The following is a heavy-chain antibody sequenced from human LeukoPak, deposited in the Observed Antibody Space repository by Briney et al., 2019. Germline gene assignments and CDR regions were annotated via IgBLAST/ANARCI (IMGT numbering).Heavy chain of an antibody. V-gene: IGHV4-39*07. CDR2: MYYGGST. CDR1: GASISSSGYY. D-gene: IGHD5-18*01. Sequence: SETLSLTCTVSGASISSSGYYWGWIRQPPGKGLEWIGSMYYGGSTCYNPSLKSRVTISVDTSKNQFSLKVTSVTAEDTAVYYCARHQGFGYNYLDYWGQGTLVTVSS. J-gene: IGHJ4*02. CDR3: ARHQGFGYNYLDY.